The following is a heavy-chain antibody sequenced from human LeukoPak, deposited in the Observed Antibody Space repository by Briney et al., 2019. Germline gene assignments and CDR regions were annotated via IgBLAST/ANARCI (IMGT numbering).Heavy chain of an antibody. J-gene: IGHJ4*02. CDR2: INHSGST. V-gene: IGHV4-34*01. D-gene: IGHD3-16*02. CDR1: GGSISSYY. CDR3: ARRGGTYDYVWGSYRHNYYFDY. Sequence: PSETLSLTCTVSGGSISSYYWSWIRQPPGKGLEWIGEINHSGSTNYNPSLKSRVTISVDTSKNQFSLKLSSVTAADTAVYYCARRGGTYDYVWGSYRHNYYFDYWGQGTLVTVSS.